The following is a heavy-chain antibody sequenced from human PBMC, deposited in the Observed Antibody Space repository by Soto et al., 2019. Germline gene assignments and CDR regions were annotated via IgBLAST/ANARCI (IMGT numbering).Heavy chain of an antibody. CDR3: AREEGSWPPDY. J-gene: IGHJ4*02. Sequence: GASVKVSCKASGYTFSTYDIDWVRLATGQGLEWMGSMNPNSGNTEYAQKFQGRVTMTRDTSISTAYMELSSLRSEDTAIYYCAREEGSWPPDYWGQGTLVTVSS. V-gene: IGHV1-8*01. CDR2: MNPNSGNT. D-gene: IGHD1-26*01. CDR1: GYTFSTYD.